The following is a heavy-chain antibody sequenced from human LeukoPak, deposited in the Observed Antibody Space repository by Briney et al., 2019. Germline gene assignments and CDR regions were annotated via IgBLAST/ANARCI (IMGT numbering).Heavy chain of an antibody. Sequence: GGSLRLSCAASGFTFSSYWMHWVRQAPGKGLVWVSRINDDGRSTSYADSVMGRFTISGDNAKSTVYLQMSSLRVDDTAVYYCARVSVSNWYFDLWGRGTLVTVSS. J-gene: IGHJ2*01. CDR3: ARVSVSNWYFDL. V-gene: IGHV3-74*01. D-gene: IGHD2-8*01. CDR2: INDDGRST. CDR1: GFTFSSYW.